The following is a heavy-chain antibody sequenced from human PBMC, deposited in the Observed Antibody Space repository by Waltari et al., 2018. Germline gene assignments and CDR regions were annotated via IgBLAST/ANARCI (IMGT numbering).Heavy chain of an antibody. D-gene: IGHD6-13*01. Sequence: QVQLVQSGAEVKKPGASVKVSCKASGYTFTSYDINWVRQATGQGLEWMGWMNPNSGNTGYAQKFQGRVTMTRNTSISTAYMELSSVTAADTAVYYCASSSDGSSWEYYFDYWGQGTLVTVSS. CDR3: ASSSDGSSWEYYFDY. CDR1: GYTFTSYD. V-gene: IGHV1-8*02. CDR2: MNPNSGNT. J-gene: IGHJ4*02.